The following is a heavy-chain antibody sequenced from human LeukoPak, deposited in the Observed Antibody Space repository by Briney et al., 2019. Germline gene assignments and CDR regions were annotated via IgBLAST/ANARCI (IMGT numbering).Heavy chain of an antibody. D-gene: IGHD3-3*01. Sequence: ASVKVSCKASGGTFSSYAISWVRQAPGQGLEWMGGINPNSGGTNYAQKFQGRVTMTRDTSISTAYMELSRLRSDGTAVYYCARGTDWSSVITPFDYWGQGTLVTVSS. V-gene: IGHV1-2*02. CDR1: GGTFSSYA. J-gene: IGHJ4*02. CDR3: ARGTDWSSVITPFDY. CDR2: INPNSGGT.